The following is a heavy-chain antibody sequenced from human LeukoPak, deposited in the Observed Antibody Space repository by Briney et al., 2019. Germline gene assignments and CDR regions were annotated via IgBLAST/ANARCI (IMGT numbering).Heavy chain of an antibody. D-gene: IGHD3-22*01. Sequence: SETLSLTCTVSGGSISSGPYYWGWIRQPPGKGLEWIGNIYYGENTYYNPSLKSRVTISIDTSKNQFYLKLSSLTAADTAVYYCARRDDSSGYHKIFDYWGPGTLITVSS. CDR1: GGSISSGPYY. V-gene: IGHV4-39*01. J-gene: IGHJ4*02. CDR2: IYYGENT. CDR3: ARRDDSSGYHKIFDY.